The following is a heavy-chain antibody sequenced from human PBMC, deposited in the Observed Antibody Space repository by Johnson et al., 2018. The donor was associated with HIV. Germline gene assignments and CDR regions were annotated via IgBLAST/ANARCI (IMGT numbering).Heavy chain of an antibody. CDR1: GFTVSSNY. Sequence: EVQLVESGGALVQPGGSLRLSCAASGFTVSSNYMNWVRQAPGKGLEWVSVISGSGGRTYYADSLKGRFTISRDNSKNTLYLQMNSLRAEDTAVYYCARATVESAFDIWGQGTMVTVSS. J-gene: IGHJ3*02. CDR2: ISGSGGRT. V-gene: IGHV3-23*04. CDR3: ARATVESAFDI. D-gene: IGHD4-23*01.